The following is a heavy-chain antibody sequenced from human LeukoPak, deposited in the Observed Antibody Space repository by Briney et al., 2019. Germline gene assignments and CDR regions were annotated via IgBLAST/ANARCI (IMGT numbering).Heavy chain of an antibody. CDR2: IKEDGSEK. CDR3: ARGGGSGSYYKRELDY. V-gene: IGHV3-7*01. Sequence: GGSLRLSCAASGITFSNSWMCWVRQAPGEGLEWVANIKEDGSEKYYVNSVKGRFTISRDNAKNSLYLQMNSLRAEDTVVYYCARGGGSGSYYKRELDYWGQGTLVTVSS. D-gene: IGHD3-10*01. J-gene: IGHJ4*02. CDR1: GITFSNSW.